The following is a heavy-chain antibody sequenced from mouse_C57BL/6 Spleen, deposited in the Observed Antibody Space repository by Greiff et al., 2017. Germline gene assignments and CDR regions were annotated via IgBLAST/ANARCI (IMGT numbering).Heavy chain of an antibody. CDR3: AREADDYDPYYFDY. Sequence: EVKLVESEGGLVQPGSSMKLSCTASGFTFSDYYMAWVRQVPEKGLEWVANITYDGSSTYYLDSLKSRFIISRDNAKNILYLQMSSLKSEDTATYYCAREADDYDPYYFDYWGQGTTLTVSS. J-gene: IGHJ2*01. CDR1: GFTFSDYY. CDR2: ITYDGSST. V-gene: IGHV5-16*01. D-gene: IGHD2-4*01.